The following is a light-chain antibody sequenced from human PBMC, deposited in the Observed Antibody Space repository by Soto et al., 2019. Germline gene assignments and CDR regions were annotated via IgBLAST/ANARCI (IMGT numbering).Light chain of an antibody. CDR1: QSISNF. Sequence: DIQMTQSPSSLSASVGDRVTITCRASQSISNFLNWYQQKPGKAPKLLIYAASSLQSGVPSRFSGSGSGTDFTLTIICLQPEDFATDYCQQSYSTAWTFGQGTKV. J-gene: IGKJ1*01. V-gene: IGKV1-39*01. CDR3: QQSYSTAWT. CDR2: AAS.